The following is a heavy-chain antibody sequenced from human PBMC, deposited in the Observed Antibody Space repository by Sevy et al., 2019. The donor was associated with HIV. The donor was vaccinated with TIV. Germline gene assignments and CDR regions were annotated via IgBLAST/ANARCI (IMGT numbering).Heavy chain of an antibody. CDR2: IYYSGST. D-gene: IGHD4-17*01. CDR1: GGSISSSSYY. Sequence: SETLSLTCTVSGGSISSSSYYWGWIRQPPGKGLEWIGSIYYSGSTYYNPSLKSRVTISVGTSKNQFSLKLSSVTAADTAVYYCARHAPGLDDYGDYGWFDPWGQGTLVTVSS. CDR3: ARHAPGLDDYGDYGWFDP. J-gene: IGHJ5*02. V-gene: IGHV4-39*01.